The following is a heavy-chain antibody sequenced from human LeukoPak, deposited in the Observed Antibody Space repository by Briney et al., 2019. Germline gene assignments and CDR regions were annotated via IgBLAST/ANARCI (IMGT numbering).Heavy chain of an antibody. Sequence: GGSLRLSCAASGFTFSSYAMSWVRQAPEKGLEWVSTISGSGAGTYYADSVKGRFTISRDNSKNTLFLQMNSLRAEDTAVYYCARKNGMDVWGQGTTVTVSS. CDR2: ISGSGAGT. V-gene: IGHV3-23*01. CDR1: GFTFSSYA. CDR3: ARKNGMDV. J-gene: IGHJ6*02.